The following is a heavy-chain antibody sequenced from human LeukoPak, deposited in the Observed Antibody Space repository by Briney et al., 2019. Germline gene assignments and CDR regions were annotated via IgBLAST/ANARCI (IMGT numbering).Heavy chain of an antibody. D-gene: IGHD6-13*01. V-gene: IGHV3-30*03. CDR3: ARVVAAAGIGGFDP. CDR2: ISYDGSNK. CDR1: GFTFSSYG. Sequence: GGSLRLSCAASGFTFSSYGMHWVRQAPGKGLEWVAVISYDGSNKYYADSVKGRFTISRDNSKNTLYLQMNSLRAEDTAVYYCARVVAAAGIGGFDPWGQGTLVTVSS. J-gene: IGHJ5*02.